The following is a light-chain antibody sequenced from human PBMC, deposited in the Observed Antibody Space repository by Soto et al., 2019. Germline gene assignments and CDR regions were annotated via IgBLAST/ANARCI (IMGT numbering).Light chain of an antibody. CDR2: YDD. CDR3: SAHAGRNTVL. J-gene: IGLJ3*02. V-gene: IGLV1-36*01. CDR1: SSNIGSNA. Sequence: QSVLTQPPSVSGAPRQRVTISCSGSSSNIGSNAVNWYQQFPGKAPKLLIYYDDLLASGVSARFSGSKSGTSASLAISGLQSEDEADYYCSAHAGRNTVLFGGGTKLTVL.